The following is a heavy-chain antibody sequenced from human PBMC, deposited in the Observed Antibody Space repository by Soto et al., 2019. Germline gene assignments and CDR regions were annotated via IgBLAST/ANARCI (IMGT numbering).Heavy chain of an antibody. J-gene: IGHJ3*02. CDR3: VYYDILTGPDAFDI. Sequence: PGASLKISCKGSGYSFTSYWIGWVRQMPGKGLEWMGIIYPGDSDTRYSPSFQGQVTISADKSISTAYLQWSSLKASDTAMYYCVYYDILTGPDAFDIWGQGTMVTVSS. CDR1: GYSFTSYW. V-gene: IGHV5-51*01. CDR2: IYPGDSDT. D-gene: IGHD3-9*01.